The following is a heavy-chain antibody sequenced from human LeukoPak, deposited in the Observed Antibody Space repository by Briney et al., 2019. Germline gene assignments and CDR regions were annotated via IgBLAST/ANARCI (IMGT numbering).Heavy chain of an antibody. Sequence: GRSLRLSCAASGFTFSSYGMHWVRQAPGKGLEWVAVISYDGSNKYYADSVKGRLTISRDNSKNTLYLQMNSLRAEDTAVYYCAKVYTHGGNAFDIWGQGTMVTVSS. CDR2: ISYDGSNK. J-gene: IGHJ3*02. CDR1: GFTFSSYG. V-gene: IGHV3-30*18. D-gene: IGHD2-2*02. CDR3: AKVYTHGGNAFDI.